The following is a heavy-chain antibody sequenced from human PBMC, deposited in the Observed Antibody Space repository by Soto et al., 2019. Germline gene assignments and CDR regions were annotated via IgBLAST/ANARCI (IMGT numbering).Heavy chain of an antibody. Sequence: EVQLLESGGNLVQPGGSLRLSCAASGFSFSTYALTWVRQAPGKGLEWVSGISASGATTYYADSVKGRFTISRDNSKNTVYLQMNRLSFEDTAVYYCAKALDTAMDPLDYWGQGTLVTVSS. J-gene: IGHJ4*02. CDR1: GFSFSTYA. D-gene: IGHD5-18*01. CDR3: AKALDTAMDPLDY. V-gene: IGHV3-23*01. CDR2: ISASGATT.